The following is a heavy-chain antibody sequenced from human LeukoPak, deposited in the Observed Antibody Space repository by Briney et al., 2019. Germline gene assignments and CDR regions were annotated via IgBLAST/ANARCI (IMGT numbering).Heavy chain of an antibody. J-gene: IGHJ4*02. V-gene: IGHV3-30*18. CDR1: GSTFSSYG. Sequence: GRSLRLSCAASGSTFSSYGMHWVRQAPGKGLEWVAVISYDGSNKYYADSVKGRFTISRDNSKNTLYLQMNSLRAEDTAVYYCAKGDYYDFDYWGQGTLVTVSS. CDR2: ISYDGSNK. D-gene: IGHD3-10*01. CDR3: AKGDYYDFDY.